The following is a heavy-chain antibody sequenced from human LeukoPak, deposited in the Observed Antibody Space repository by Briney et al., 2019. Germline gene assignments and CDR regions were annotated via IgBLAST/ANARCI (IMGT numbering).Heavy chain of an antibody. Sequence: GGSLRLSCAASGFTFSSYSMNWVRQAPGKGLEGVSSISTSSSYIYYADSVKGRFTISRDNAKNSLYLQMNSLRAEDTAVYYCARDKVNTGLDAFDIWGPGTMVTVSS. J-gene: IGHJ3*02. CDR3: ARDKVNTGLDAFDI. D-gene: IGHD5-18*01. CDR1: GFTFSSYS. V-gene: IGHV3-21*01. CDR2: ISTSSSYI.